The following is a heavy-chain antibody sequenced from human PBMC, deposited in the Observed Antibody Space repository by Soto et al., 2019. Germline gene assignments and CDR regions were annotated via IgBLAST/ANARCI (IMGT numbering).Heavy chain of an antibody. CDR2: IIPIFGTA. Sequence: ASVKVSCKASGGTFSSYAISWVRQAPGQGLEWMGGIIPIFGTANYAQKFQGRVTITADESTSTAYMELSSLRSEDTAVYYCARDGSSSSPDYYYYGTDVWGQGTTVTVSS. J-gene: IGHJ6*02. V-gene: IGHV1-69*13. CDR1: GGTFSSYA. CDR3: ARDGSSSSPDYYYYGTDV. D-gene: IGHD6-6*01.